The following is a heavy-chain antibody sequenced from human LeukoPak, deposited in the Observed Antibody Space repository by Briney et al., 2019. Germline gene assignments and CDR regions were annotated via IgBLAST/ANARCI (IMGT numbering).Heavy chain of an antibody. V-gene: IGHV3-33*06. CDR1: GFTFSSYG. CDR3: AKEPSKFTTSGYFDY. Sequence: GRSLRLSCAASGFTFSSYGMHWVRQAPGKGLEWVAVIWYDGSNKYYADSVKGRFTISRDNSKNTLYLQMNSLRAEDTAVYYCAKEPSKFTTSGYFDYWGQGTLVTVSS. J-gene: IGHJ4*02. D-gene: IGHD2-2*01. CDR2: IWYDGSNK.